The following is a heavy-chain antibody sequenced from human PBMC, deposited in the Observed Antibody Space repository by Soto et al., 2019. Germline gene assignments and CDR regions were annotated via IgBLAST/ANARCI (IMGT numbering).Heavy chain of an antibody. CDR2: VWYDGRNK. CDR1: GFTFSSYG. Sequence: QVQLLESGGGVVQPWRSLRLSCAPSGFTFSSYGMHWARQAPGKGLEWVAVVWYDGRNKVYADSVKGRFTISRDNSKNTLYLQMNSLRAEDTAVYDCARDLSGDYGALDTWGQGTMVTVTS. J-gene: IGHJ3*02. D-gene: IGHD4-17*01. V-gene: IGHV3-33*01. CDR3: ARDLSGDYGALDT.